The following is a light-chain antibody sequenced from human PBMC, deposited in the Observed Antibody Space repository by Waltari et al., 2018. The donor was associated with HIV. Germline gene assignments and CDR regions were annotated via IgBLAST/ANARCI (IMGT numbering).Light chain of an antibody. CDR1: QSVSSSY. V-gene: IGKV3-20*01. Sequence: EIVLTQSPGTLSLSPGDRATLSCRASQSVSSSYLAWYQQKPGQAPRLLSYGASSRATGIPDRFSGSGSGTDFTLTISRLEPEDFAVYYCQQYGSSPPYTFGQGTKLEIK. CDR3: QQYGSSPPYT. CDR2: GAS. J-gene: IGKJ2*01.